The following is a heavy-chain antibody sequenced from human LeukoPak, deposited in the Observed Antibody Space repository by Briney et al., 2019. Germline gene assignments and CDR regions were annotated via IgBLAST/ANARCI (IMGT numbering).Heavy chain of an antibody. V-gene: IGHV3-7*01. J-gene: IGHJ4*02. D-gene: IGHD1-26*01. CDR2: IKEDGSEK. CDR3: ARDSKDKGRLQRY. Sequence: PGGSLRLSCAASGFTFNNYWMSWVRQAPGKGLEWVANIKEDGSEKYYVDSVKGRFTISRDNAKNSLYLQMNSLRAEDTAVYYCARDSKDKGRLQRYWGQGTLVTVSS. CDR1: GFTFNNYW.